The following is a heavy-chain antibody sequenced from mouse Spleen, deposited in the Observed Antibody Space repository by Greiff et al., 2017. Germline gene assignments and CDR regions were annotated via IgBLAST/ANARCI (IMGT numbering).Heavy chain of an antibody. CDR3: ARSGLRPAWFAY. CDR2: ISYDGSN. J-gene: IGHJ3*01. D-gene: IGHD2-4*01. V-gene: IGHV3-6*01. Sequence: EVQLQQSGPGLVKPSQSLSLTCSVTGYSITSGYYWNWIRQFPGNKLEWMGYISYDGSNNYNPSLKNRISITRDTSKNQFFLKLNSVTTEDTATYYCARSGLRPAWFAYWGQGTLVTVSA. CDR1: GYSITSGYY.